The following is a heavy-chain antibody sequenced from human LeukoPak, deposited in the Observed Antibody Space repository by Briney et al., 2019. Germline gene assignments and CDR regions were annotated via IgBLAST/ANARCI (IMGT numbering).Heavy chain of an antibody. CDR2: ISENI. CDR3: VREIGRPKTFYFHS. V-gene: IGHV3-69-1*01. Sequence: GGSLRLSCTASGVVFSRDNMNWVRQAPGKGLEWVSHISENIYHADSVRVRFTISRDNAKNSLYLQMSNLRAEDTAVYYCVREIGRPKTFYFHSWGRGTLVIVSS. J-gene: IGHJ4*02. CDR1: GVVFSRDN.